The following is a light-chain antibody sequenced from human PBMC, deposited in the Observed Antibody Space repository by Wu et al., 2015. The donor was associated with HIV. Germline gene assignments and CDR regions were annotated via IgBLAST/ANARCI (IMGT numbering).Light chain of an antibody. CDR2: GAS. Sequence: EIVLTQSPATLSLSPGERATLSCRASQTVNSNLAWYQQKPGQAPRLLIYGASTRATGVSARFSGSGSGTDFTLTISSMQSEDFAVYYCQQYNSWPPVMYTFGQGTKLEIK. V-gene: IGKV3-15*01. CDR1: QTVNSN. CDR3: QQYNSWPPVMYT. J-gene: IGKJ2*01.